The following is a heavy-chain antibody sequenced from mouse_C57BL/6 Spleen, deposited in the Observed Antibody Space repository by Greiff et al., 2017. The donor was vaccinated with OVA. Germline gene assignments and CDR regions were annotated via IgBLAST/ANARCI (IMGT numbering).Heavy chain of an antibody. D-gene: IGHD3-3*01. CDR1: GFTFSSYA. Sequence: EVQRVESGGGLVKPGGSLKLSCAASGFTFSSYAMSWVRQTPEKRLEWVATISDGGSYTYYPDNVKGRFTISRDNAKNNLYLQMSHLKSEDTAMYYCARGDVFDYWGQGTTLTVSS. J-gene: IGHJ2*01. V-gene: IGHV5-4*01. CDR3: ARGDVFDY. CDR2: ISDGGSYT.